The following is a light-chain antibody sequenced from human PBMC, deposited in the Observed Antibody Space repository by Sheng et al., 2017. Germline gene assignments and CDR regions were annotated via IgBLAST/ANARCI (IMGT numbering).Light chain of an antibody. Sequence: DIQLTQXPSTLSASVGDRVTITCRASQTISNWLAWYQQRPGKAPNLLIYKASNLEAGVPSRFSGSMSQTDFTLTISSLQPDDFATYYCQQYHSFPFTFGGGTKVEFK. CDR2: KAS. V-gene: IGKV1-5*03. CDR3: QQYHSFPFT. CDR1: QTISNW. J-gene: IGKJ4*01.